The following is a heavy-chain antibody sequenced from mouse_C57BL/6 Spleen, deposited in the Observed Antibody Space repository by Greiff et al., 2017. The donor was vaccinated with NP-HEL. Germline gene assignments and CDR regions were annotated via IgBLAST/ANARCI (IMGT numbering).Heavy chain of an antibody. D-gene: IGHD1-1*01. CDR2: IRSKSNNYAT. CDR1: GFSFNTYA. V-gene: IGHV10-1*01. Sequence: EVKLVESGGGLVQPKGSLKLSCAASGFSFNTYAMNWVRQAPGKGLEWVARIRSKSNNYATYYADSVKDRFTISRDDSESMLYLQMNNLKTEDTAMYYCVRHGLLRYFDYWGQGTTLTVSS. J-gene: IGHJ2*01. CDR3: VRHGLLRYFDY.